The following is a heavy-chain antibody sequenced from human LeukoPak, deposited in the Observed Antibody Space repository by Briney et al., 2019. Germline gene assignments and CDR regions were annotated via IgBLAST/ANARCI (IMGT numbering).Heavy chain of an antibody. CDR2: IYHSGST. D-gene: IGHD3-3*01. J-gene: IGHJ4*02. V-gene: IGHV4-59*12. Sequence: SETLSLTCTVSGGSISSYYWSWIRQPPGKGLEWIGYIYHSGSTYYNPSLKSRVTISVDRSKNQFSLKLSSVTAADTAVYYCARSRGDFWSGYFGYWGQGTLVTVSS. CDR3: ARSRGDFWSGYFGY. CDR1: GGSISSYY.